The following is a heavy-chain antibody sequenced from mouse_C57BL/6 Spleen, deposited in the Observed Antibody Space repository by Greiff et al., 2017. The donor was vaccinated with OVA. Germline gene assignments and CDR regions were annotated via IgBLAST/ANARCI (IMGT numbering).Heavy chain of an antibody. D-gene: IGHD1-1*01. J-gene: IGHJ3*01. CDR1: GYTFTDYE. CDR3: TRSATTVVAPFAY. V-gene: IGHV1-15*01. CDR2: IDPETGGT. Sequence: QVQLKESGAELVRPGASVTLSCKASGYTFTDYEMHWVKQTPVHGLEWIGAIDPETGGTAYNQKFKGKAILTADKSSSTAYMELRSLTSEDSAVYYCTRSATTVVAPFAYWGQGTLVTVSA.